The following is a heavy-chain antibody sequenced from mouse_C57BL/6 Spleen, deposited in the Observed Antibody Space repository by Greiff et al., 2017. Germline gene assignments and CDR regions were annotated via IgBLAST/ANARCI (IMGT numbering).Heavy chain of an antibody. J-gene: IGHJ4*01. CDR2: INYDGSST. Sequence: EVMLVESEGGLVQPGSSMKLSCTASGFTFSDYYMAWVRQVPEKGLEWVANINYDGSSTNYLASLQSRFIISRDNAKNILYLQMSSLKSEDTAANYCARVGTDYAMDYWGQGTSVTVSA. CDR1: GFTFSDYY. D-gene: IGHD3-3*01. V-gene: IGHV5-16*01. CDR3: ARVGTDYAMDY.